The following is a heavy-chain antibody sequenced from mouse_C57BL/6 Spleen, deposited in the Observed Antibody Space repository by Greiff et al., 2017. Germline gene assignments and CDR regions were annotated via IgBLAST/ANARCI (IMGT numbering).Heavy chain of an antibody. CDR3: ARISYYYGSSPWFAY. J-gene: IGHJ3*01. CDR1: GFTFSDYY. V-gene: IGHV5-16*01. D-gene: IGHD1-1*01. CDR2: INYDGSST. Sequence: EVKLQESEGGLVQPGSSMKLSCTASGFTFSDYYMAWVRQVPEKGLEWVANINYDGSSTYYLDSLKSRFIISRDNAKNILYLQMSSLKSEDTATYYCARISYYYGSSPWFAYWGQGTLVTVSA.